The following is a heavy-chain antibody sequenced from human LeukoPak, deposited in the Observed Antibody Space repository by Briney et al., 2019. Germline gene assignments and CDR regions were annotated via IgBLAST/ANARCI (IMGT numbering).Heavy chain of an antibody. CDR2: INSDGSST. V-gene: IGHV3-74*01. CDR1: GFTFSTYW. Sequence: PGGSLRLSCIASGFTFSTYWMYWVRQAPGKGLVWVSRINSDGSSTSYADSVKGRFTISRDNAKNTLYLQMNSLRAEDTAVYYCARVSSSSWWALDYWGQGTLVTVSS. CDR3: ARVSSSSWWALDY. D-gene: IGHD6-13*01. J-gene: IGHJ4*02.